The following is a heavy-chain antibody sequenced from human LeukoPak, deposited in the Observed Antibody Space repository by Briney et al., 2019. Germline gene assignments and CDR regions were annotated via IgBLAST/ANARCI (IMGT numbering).Heavy chain of an antibody. CDR2: IWYDGSNK. J-gene: IGHJ4*02. D-gene: IGHD1-26*01. Sequence: GGSLRLSCAASGFTFSSYGMHWIRQAPGKGLEWVAVIWYDGSNKYYADSVKGRFTISRDQSKNTLFLQMNSLRAEDTAVYYCARGGGYYAIDYWGQGTLVTVSS. CDR3: ARGGGYYAIDY. CDR1: GFTFSSYG. V-gene: IGHV3-33*01.